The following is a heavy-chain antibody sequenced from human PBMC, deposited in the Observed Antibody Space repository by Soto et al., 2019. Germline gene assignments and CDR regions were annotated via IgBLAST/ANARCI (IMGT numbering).Heavy chain of an antibody. J-gene: IGHJ4*02. D-gene: IGHD1-26*01. CDR1: GFTFSSYG. CDR3: AKASAPGGTYFPLWF. Sequence: EVQLLESGGGLVQPGGSLRLSCAASGFTFSSYGMSWVRQAPGKGLEWVSSISGSGGSTYYADSVKGRFTISRDNSKNTLYLQMNSLRAEDTAVYYCAKASAPGGTYFPLWFWGQGTPGHRLL. V-gene: IGHV3-23*01. CDR2: ISGSGGST.